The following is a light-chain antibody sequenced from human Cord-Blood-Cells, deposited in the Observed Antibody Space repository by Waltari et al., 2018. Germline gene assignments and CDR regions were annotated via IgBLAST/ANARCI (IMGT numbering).Light chain of an antibody. CDR1: SSNIGAGYD. J-gene: IGLJ3*02. CDR2: GNS. CDR3: QSYDSSLSGSRV. Sequence: QSVLTQPPSVSGAPGQRVTISCPGRSSNIGAGYDVPWYQQLPGTAPKLLIYGNSNRPSGVPDQFSGSKSGTSASLAITGLQAEDEADYYCQSYDSSLSGSRVFGGGTKLTVL. V-gene: IGLV1-40*01.